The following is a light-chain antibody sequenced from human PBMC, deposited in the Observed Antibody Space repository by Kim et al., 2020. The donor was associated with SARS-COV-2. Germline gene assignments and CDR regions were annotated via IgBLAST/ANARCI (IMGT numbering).Light chain of an antibody. CDR2: AAS. CDR3: QQSYSTPYT. CDR1: QSISSY. V-gene: IGKV1-39*01. J-gene: IGKJ2*01. Sequence: ASVGDRVTITCRASQSISSYLNWYQQKPGKAPKLLIYAASSLQSGVPSRFSGSGSGTDFTLTISSLQPEDFATYDCQQSYSTPYTFGQGTKLEI.